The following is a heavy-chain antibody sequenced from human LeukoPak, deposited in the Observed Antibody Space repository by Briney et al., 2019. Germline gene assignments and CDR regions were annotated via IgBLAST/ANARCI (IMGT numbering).Heavy chain of an antibody. CDR3: ARADEKYYYDSSGYPEYFQH. D-gene: IGHD3-22*01. CDR1: GFTFSSYS. V-gene: IGHV3-21*01. CDR2: ISSSSSYI. Sequence: GGSQRLSCAASGFTFSSYSMNWVRQAPGKGLEWVSSISSSSSYIYYADSVKGRFTISRDNAKNSLYLQMNSLRAEDTAVYYCARADEKYYYDSSGYPEYFQHWGQGTLVTVSS. J-gene: IGHJ1*01.